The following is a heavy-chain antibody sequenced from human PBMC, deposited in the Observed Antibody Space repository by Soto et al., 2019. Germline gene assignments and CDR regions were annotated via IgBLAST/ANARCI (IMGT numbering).Heavy chain of an antibody. CDR2: IYYSGST. Sequence: PSETLSRTCTGSGFSVSSSSYYWGWIRHPPGKGLEWIGSIYYSGSTYYNPSLKSRVTISLDTSKNQFSLKLSSVTAADTAVYYCACGSVRIFDYWGQGTLVPVSS. CDR3: ACGSVRIFDY. CDR1: GFSVSSSSYY. V-gene: IGHV4-39*01. D-gene: IGHD4-17*01. J-gene: IGHJ4*02.